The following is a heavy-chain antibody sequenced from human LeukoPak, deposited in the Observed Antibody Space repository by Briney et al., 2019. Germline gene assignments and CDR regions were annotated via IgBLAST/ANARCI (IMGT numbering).Heavy chain of an antibody. CDR2: ISPKSGHA. Sequence: GASVKISCKTSGYTFVTYGISWVRQAPGQGLEWMGWISPKSGHANYAQKFRGRVTMTTDTATTTAYMESGSLRSDDTAVYYCARDRGVEGADTFDYWGQGTLVTVSS. J-gene: IGHJ4*02. D-gene: IGHD1-26*01. CDR1: GYTFVTYG. CDR3: ARDRGVEGADTFDY. V-gene: IGHV1-18*01.